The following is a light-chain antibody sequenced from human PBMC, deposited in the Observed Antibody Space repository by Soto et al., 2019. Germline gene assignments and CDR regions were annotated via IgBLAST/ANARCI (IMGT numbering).Light chain of an antibody. Sequence: AIQLTQSPSSLSASVGDRVTITCRASQGISSALAWYQQKPGKAPKLLIYDASSLVSGVPSRFSGSGSGTDFTLTISSLQPEDFATYYCQQFNSYPWTFGQGTKVEIK. CDR3: QQFNSYPWT. J-gene: IGKJ1*01. V-gene: IGKV1-13*02. CDR2: DAS. CDR1: QGISSA.